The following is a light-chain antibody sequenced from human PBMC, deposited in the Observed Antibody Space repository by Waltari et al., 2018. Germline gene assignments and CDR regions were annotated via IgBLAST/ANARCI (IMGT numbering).Light chain of an antibody. V-gene: IGKV3-20*01. CDR1: QSISGA. J-gene: IGKJ1*01. CDR2: GAS. CDR3: QHYVRLPVT. Sequence: EIVLTQSPGPLSLSPGERATLSCRASQSISGALPWYQQKPGQAPRLLIYGASNRATGIPDRFSGSGSGTEFSLTVSRLEPEDFAVYYCQHYVRLPVTFGQGTRVEI.